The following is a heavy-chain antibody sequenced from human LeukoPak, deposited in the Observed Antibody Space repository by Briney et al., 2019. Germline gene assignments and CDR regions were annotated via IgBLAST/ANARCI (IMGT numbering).Heavy chain of an antibody. D-gene: IGHD3-10*01. V-gene: IGHV4-4*08. CDR3: ARELLWFGELLGGYMDV. Sequence: SETLSLTCTVSGGSISSYYWSWIRQPPGKGLEWIGYIYTSGSTNYNPSLKSRVTMSVDTSKNQFSLKLSSVTTADTAVYYCARELLWFGELLGGYMDVWGKGTTVTISS. CDR2: IYTSGST. J-gene: IGHJ6*03. CDR1: GGSISSYY.